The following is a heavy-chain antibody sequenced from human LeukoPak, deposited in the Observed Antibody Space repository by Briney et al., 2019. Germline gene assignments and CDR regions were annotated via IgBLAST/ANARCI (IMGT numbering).Heavy chain of an antibody. V-gene: IGHV1-8*01. Sequence: ASEKVSCKASGYTFTSYDINWVRQATGQGLEWIGWMNPNSGNTGYAQKFQGRVTMTRNTSISTAYMELSSLRSEDTAVYYCAIRYGSGEKYYYYYYMDVWGKGTTVTVSS. CDR1: GYTFTSYD. CDR3: AIRYGSGEKYYYYYYMDV. J-gene: IGHJ6*03. CDR2: MNPNSGNT. D-gene: IGHD3-10*01.